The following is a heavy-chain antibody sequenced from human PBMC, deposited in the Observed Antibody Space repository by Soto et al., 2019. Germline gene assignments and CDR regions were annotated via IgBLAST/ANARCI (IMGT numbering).Heavy chain of an antibody. CDR1: GFTFSDYY. V-gene: IGHV3-11*01. CDR2: ISSSGSTI. CDR3: TRAFYYGSGRSLKWFDP. D-gene: IGHD3-10*01. Sequence: VQLVESGGGLVKPGGSLRLSCAASGFTFSDYYMSWIRQAPGKGLEWVSYISSSGSTIYYADAVKGRFTISRDNAKNSLYLQMNSLRAEDTAVYYCTRAFYYGSGRSLKWFDPWVQGTLVNVSS. J-gene: IGHJ5*02.